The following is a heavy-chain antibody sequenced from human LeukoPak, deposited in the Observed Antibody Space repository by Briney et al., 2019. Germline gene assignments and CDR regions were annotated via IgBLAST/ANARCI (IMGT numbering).Heavy chain of an antibody. CDR1: GGFISSTTYY. CDR2: MSFIGST. Sequence: PSETLSLTCSVSGGFISSTTYYWGWIRQPPGKGLEWIGSMSFIGSTYYNPSLKSRVTISVHMSKNHFSLKLSSVTAADTAVYYCARHRRHYDILTGYYAGHFDIWGQGTMVTVSS. J-gene: IGHJ3*02. CDR3: ARHRRHYDILTGYYAGHFDI. D-gene: IGHD3-9*01. V-gene: IGHV4-39*01.